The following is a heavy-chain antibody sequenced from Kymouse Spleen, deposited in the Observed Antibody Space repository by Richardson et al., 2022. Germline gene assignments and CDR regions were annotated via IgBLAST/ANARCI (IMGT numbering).Heavy chain of an antibody. D-gene: IGHD3-10*01. V-gene: IGHV4-34*01. Sequence: QVQLQQWGAGLLKPSETLSLTCAVYGGSFSGYYWSWIRQPPGKGLEWIGEINHSGSTNYNPSLKSRVTISVDTSKNQFSLKLSSVTAADTAVYYCARGYGSGSMGGMDVWGQGTTVTVSS. CDR3: ARGYGSGSMGGMDV. J-gene: IGHJ6*02. CDR1: GGSFSGYY. CDR2: INHSGST.